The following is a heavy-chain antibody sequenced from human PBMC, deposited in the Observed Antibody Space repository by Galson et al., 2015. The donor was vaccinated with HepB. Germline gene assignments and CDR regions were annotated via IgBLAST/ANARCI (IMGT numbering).Heavy chain of an antibody. Sequence: SVKVSCKASGYTFTNYDINWVRQAPGHGLEWMGWVNVDSGDTGYAQRFHGRVTMTRDTSIRTAYMEVIRLTSEDTAVYYRARMHYYERRAGNWFDPWGQGTLVTVSS. CDR2: VNVDSGDT. CDR3: ARMHYYERRAGNWFDP. V-gene: IGHV1-8*01. D-gene: IGHD3-22*01. J-gene: IGHJ5*02. CDR1: GYTFTNYD.